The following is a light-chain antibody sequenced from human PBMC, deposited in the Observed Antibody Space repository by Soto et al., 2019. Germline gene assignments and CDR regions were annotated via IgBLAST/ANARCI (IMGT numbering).Light chain of an antibody. V-gene: IGKV1-5*03. Sequence: DIQMTQSPSTLSAYVGDRVTITCRASQSISDSLVWYQQKLGKAPKLLIYKASILESGVPSRFSGSGSGTEFTLTINSLQPDDFATYFCQHYDTYSYNFGQGTKLEIK. CDR1: QSISDS. J-gene: IGKJ2*01. CDR2: KAS. CDR3: QHYDTYSYN.